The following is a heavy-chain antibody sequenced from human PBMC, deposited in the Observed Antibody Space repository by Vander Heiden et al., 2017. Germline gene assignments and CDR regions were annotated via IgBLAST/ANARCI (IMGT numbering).Heavy chain of an antibody. J-gene: IGHJ4*02. CDR2: INPNSGGT. CDR1: GYTFTGFY. CDR3: AREKGAAAGFDY. D-gene: IGHD6-13*01. V-gene: IGHV1-2*04. Sequence: QVQLVQSGAEVKKPGASVKVSCKASGYTFTGFYIHWVRQAPGQGLEWMGWINPNSGGTHFAQKFQGWVTMTRETSISTAYMQLSRLRSDDTALYYCAREKGAAAGFDYWGQGALVTVSS.